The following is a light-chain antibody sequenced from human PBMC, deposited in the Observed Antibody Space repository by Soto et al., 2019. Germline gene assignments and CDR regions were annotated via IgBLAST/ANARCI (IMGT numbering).Light chain of an antibody. CDR2: EGS. V-gene: IGLV2-23*01. J-gene: IGLJ1*01. CDR1: SNDVGSYNL. CDR3: CSYAGSNYYV. Sequence: QSALTQPASVSGSPGQSITISGTGTSNDVGSYNLVSWYQHHPGKAPKLMIFEGSKRPSGVSNRFSGSKSGNTASLTISGLQAEDEADFYCCSYAGSNYYVFGTGTKVTVL.